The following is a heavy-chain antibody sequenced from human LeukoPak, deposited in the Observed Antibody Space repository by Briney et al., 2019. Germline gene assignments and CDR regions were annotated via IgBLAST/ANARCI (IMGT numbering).Heavy chain of an antibody. CDR1: GFTFDDYA. Sequence: PGGSLRLSRAASGFTFDDYAMHWVRQVPGKGLEWASFISWDGGSTYYADSVKGRFTISRDNSKNSLYLQMNSLRAEDTALYYCAKGTLGDYRAGPDYWGRGTLVTVSS. CDR2: ISWDGGST. D-gene: IGHD4-17*01. V-gene: IGHV3-43D*03. CDR3: AKGTLGDYRAGPDY. J-gene: IGHJ4*02.